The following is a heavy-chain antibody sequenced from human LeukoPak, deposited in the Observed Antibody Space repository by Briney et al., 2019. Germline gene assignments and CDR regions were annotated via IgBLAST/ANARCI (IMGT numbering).Heavy chain of an antibody. Sequence: EASVKVSCKASGYTFTSYYMHWVRQSPGQGLEWMGIINPSGGSTSYAQKFQGRVTMTRDTSTSTVYMELSSLRSEDTAVYYCARAGGPAAEDYYYMDAWGKGTTVTVSS. CDR3: ARAGGPAAEDYYYMDA. V-gene: IGHV1-46*01. CDR1: GYTFTSYY. CDR2: INPSGGST. J-gene: IGHJ6*03. D-gene: IGHD2-2*01.